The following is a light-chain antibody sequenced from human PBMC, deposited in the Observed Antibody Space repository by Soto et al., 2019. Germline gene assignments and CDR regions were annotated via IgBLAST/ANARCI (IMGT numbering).Light chain of an antibody. CDR3: GTWDSSLSAGI. Sequence: QSVLTQPPSVSAAPGQKVTFSCSGSSSNIGSNYVSWYQQLPGTAPKLLIYENNKRPSGIPDRFSGSKSGTSATLGIAGLQTGDEADYYCGTWDSSLSAGIFGGGTKLTVL. V-gene: IGLV1-51*02. CDR1: SSNIGSNY. CDR2: ENN. J-gene: IGLJ2*01.